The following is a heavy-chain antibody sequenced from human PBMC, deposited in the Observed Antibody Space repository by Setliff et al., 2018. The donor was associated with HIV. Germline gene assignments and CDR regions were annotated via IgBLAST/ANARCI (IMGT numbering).Heavy chain of an antibody. Sequence: LRLSCEASGFTFSSYKMNWVRQAPGKGLEWVSYSDGSTYHADSVKGRFTLSRDTSKNTLSLQMNTLRPEDTAVYFCARVRLYNSALDYWGQGTLVTVSS. CDR2: SDGST. V-gene: IGHV3-48*03. CDR3: ARVRLYNSALDY. D-gene: IGHD3-22*01. CDR1: GFTFSSYK. J-gene: IGHJ4*02.